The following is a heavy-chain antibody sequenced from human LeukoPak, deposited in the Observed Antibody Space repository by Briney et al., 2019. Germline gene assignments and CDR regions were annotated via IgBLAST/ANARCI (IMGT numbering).Heavy chain of an antibody. CDR2: IIPIFGTA. J-gene: IGHJ5*02. Sequence: ASVKVSCKASGGTFSSYAISWVRQAPGQGLEWMGGIIPIFGTANYAQKFQGRVTITADESTSTAYMELRSLRSDDTAVYYCARDRGCSGGSCYLGGNWFDPWGQGTLVTVSS. V-gene: IGHV1-69*13. CDR3: ARDRGCSGGSCYLGGNWFDP. CDR1: GGTFSSYA. D-gene: IGHD2-15*01.